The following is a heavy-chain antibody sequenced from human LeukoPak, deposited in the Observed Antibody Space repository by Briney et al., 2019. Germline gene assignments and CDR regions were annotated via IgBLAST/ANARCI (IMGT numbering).Heavy chain of an antibody. V-gene: IGHV3-74*01. CDR2: IKNDGSST. CDR1: GFTFSTYW. J-gene: IGHJ6*02. Sequence: GGTLRPSCAASGFTFSTYWLHWVRQAPGKGLVWVSRIKNDGSSTTYADSVKGRFTIPRDNAKNTLYLQMNSLRAEDTAVYYCARDAGRVYYDSNGLLSSDVWGQGTTVTVSS. D-gene: IGHD3-22*01. CDR3: ARDAGRVYYDSNGLLSSDV.